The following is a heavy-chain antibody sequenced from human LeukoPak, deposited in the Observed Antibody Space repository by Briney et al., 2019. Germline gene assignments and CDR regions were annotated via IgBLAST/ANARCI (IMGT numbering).Heavy chain of an antibody. CDR3: ARVVFGSGYYYFDY. J-gene: IGHJ4*02. Sequence: SETLSLTCAVYGGSFSGYYWSWIRRPPGKGLEWIGEINHSGSTNYNPSLKSRVTISVDTSKNQFSLKLSSVTAADTAVYYCARVVFGSGYYYFDYWGQGTLVTVSS. CDR2: INHSGST. CDR1: GGSFSGYY. V-gene: IGHV4-34*01. D-gene: IGHD3-22*01.